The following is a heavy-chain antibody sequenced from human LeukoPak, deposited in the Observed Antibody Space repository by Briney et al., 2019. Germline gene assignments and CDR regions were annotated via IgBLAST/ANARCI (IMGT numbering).Heavy chain of an antibody. CDR1: GGSISSYY. CDR2: IYYSGST. J-gene: IGHJ5*02. Sequence: SETLSLTCTVSGGSISSYYWSWIRQPPGKGLEWIGYIYYSGSTNYNPSLKSRVTISVDTSKNQFSLKLSSVTAADTAVYYCARGGITMIVVASRWFDPWGQGTLVTVSS. V-gene: IGHV4-59*12. D-gene: IGHD3-22*01. CDR3: ARGGITMIVVASRWFDP.